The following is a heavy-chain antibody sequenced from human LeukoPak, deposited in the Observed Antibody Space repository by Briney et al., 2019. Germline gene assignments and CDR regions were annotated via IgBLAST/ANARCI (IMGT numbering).Heavy chain of an antibody. CDR1: GFTFGHYW. J-gene: IGHJ4*02. Sequence: PGGSLRLSCAASGFTFGHYWMHWVRQAPGKGLVWVSRIESDGGRTDYADSLKGRFTISRDNAKNTLYLEMNSLRAEDTAVYYCAGVGHCSSTACFIDYWGQGTLVTVSS. D-gene: IGHD2-2*01. CDR3: AGVGHCSSTACFIDY. CDR2: IESDGGRT. V-gene: IGHV3-74*01.